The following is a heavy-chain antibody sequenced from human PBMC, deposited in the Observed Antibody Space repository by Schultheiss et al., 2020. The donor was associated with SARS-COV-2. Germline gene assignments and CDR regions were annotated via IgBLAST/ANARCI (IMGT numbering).Heavy chain of an antibody. CDR3: ARGSGSLEGPFDY. Sequence: LRLSCTVSGGSISSGGYYWSWIRQHPGKGLEWIGYIYYSGSTYYNPSLKSRVTISVDTSKNQFSLKLSSVTAADTAVYYCARGSGSLEGPFDYWGQGTLVTVSS. J-gene: IGHJ4*02. CDR2: IYYSGST. V-gene: IGHV4-31*03. D-gene: IGHD1-26*01. CDR1: GGSISSGGYY.